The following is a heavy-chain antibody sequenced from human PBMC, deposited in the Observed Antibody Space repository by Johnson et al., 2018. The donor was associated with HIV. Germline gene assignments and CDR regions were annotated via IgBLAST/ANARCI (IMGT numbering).Heavy chain of an antibody. D-gene: IGHD3-22*01. Sequence: QVQLMESGGGVVQPGRSLRLSCAASGFTFSSYAMHWVRQAPGKGLEWVAVISYDGSNKYYADSVKGRFTISRDNSKNTLYLQMNSLRAEDTAVYYCARGSTYYYDSSGSDAFDIWGQGTMVTVSS. CDR1: GFTFSSYA. CDR2: ISYDGSNK. CDR3: ARGSTYYYDSSGSDAFDI. V-gene: IGHV3-30-3*01. J-gene: IGHJ3*02.